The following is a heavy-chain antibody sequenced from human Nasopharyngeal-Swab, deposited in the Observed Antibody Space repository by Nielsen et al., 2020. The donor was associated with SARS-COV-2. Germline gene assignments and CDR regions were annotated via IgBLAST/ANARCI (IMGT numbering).Heavy chain of an antibody. CDR2: ISSDGSDK. Sequence: GESLKISCAASGFTFDDYAMHWVRQAPGKGLEWVAVISSDGSDKFYADSVKGRFSISRDTSRSAVYLQMNSLRAEDTALYYCARTDRGGSYFSQYYYYMDVWGTGTTVTVSS. CDR3: ARTDRGGSYFSQYYYYMDV. J-gene: IGHJ6*03. D-gene: IGHD1-26*01. V-gene: IGHV3-30*03. CDR1: GFTFDDYA.